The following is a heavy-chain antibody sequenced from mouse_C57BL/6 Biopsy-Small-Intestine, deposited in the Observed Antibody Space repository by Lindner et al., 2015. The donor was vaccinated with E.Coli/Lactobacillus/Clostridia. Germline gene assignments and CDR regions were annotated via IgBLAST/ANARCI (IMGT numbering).Heavy chain of an antibody. CDR1: GFNTKDYC. D-gene: IGHD2-4*01. J-gene: IGHJ2*01. CDR2: IDPEDGET. V-gene: IGHV14-2*01. Sequence: VQLQESGAELVKPGASVKLSCTASGFNTKDYCIHWVKQRTKQGLEWIGRIDPEDGETKYAPKFQGRATIKVDTSSNTAYLQLSSLTSEDTAVYYCARSDYDRGDYFDYWGQGTTLTVSS. CDR3: ARSDYDRGDYFDY.